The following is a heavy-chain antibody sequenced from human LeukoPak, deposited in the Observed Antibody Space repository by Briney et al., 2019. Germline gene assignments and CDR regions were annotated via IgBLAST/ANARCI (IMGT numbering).Heavy chain of an antibody. CDR2: IYYSGST. CDR3: ARRLGYYPGNAIDY. V-gene: IGHV4-39*01. D-gene: IGHD1-26*01. CDR1: GGSISSSNW. Sequence: SETLSLTCAVSGGSISSSNWWSWVRQPPGKGLEWIGSIYYSGSTYYNPSLKSRVTISVDTSKNQFSLKLSSVTAADTAVYYCARRLGYYPGNAIDYWGQGTLVTVSS. J-gene: IGHJ4*02.